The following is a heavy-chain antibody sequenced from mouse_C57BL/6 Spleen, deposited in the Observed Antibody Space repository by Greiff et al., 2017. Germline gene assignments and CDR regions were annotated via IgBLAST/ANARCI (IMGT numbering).Heavy chain of an antibody. CDR3: TTKKTYYSNFLAMDY. V-gene: IGHV14-4*01. J-gene: IGHJ4*01. Sequence: EVQLQQSGAELVRPGASVKLSCTASGFNIKDDYMHWVKQRPEQGLEWIGWIDPENGDTEYASKFQGKATITADTSSNTAYLQLGILTSEDTAVYYCTTKKTYYSNFLAMDYWGQGTSVTVSA. CDR1: GFNIKDDY. D-gene: IGHD2-5*01. CDR2: IDPENGDT.